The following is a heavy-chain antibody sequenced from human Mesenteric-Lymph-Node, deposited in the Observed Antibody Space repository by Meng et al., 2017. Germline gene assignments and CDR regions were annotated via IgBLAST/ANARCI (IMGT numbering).Heavy chain of an antibody. D-gene: IGHD3-9*01. J-gene: IGHJ5*02. V-gene: IGHV1-8*03. Sequence: ASVKVSCKASGYTFTGYYMHWVRQATGQGLEWMGWMNPNSGNTGYAQKFQGRVTITRNTSISTAYMELSSLRSEDTAVYYCARGAHTRYFDWLTWVYWFDPWGQGTLVTVSS. CDR3: ARGAHTRYFDWLTWVYWFDP. CDR1: GYTFTGYY. CDR2: MNPNSGNT.